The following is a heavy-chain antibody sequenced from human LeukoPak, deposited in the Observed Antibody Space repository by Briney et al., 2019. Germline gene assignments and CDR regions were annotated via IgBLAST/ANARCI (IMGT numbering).Heavy chain of an antibody. J-gene: IGHJ4*02. CDR1: GGSISSGGYY. CDR2: IYHSGST. CDR3: ARGIAAAGTFDY. Sequence: PSETLSLTCTVSGGSISSGGYYWSWIRQPPGKGLEWIGYIYHSGSTYYNPSLKSRVTISVDTSKNQFSLKLSSVTAADTAVYYCARGIAAAGTFDYWGQGTLVTVSS. D-gene: IGHD6-13*01. V-gene: IGHV4-30-2*01.